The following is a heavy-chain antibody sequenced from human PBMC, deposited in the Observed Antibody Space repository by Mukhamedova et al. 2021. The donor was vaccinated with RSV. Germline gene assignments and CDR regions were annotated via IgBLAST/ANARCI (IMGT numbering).Heavy chain of an antibody. CDR2: ISDSSSHI. Sequence: SISDSSSHIYYADSVKGRFTMSRDNAKNSLYLQMHSLRAEATAIYYCARHIGSSRNFDIWGQGTMVTVSS. D-gene: IGHD1-26*01. V-gene: IGHV3-21*01. J-gene: IGHJ3*02. CDR3: ARHIGSSRNFDI.